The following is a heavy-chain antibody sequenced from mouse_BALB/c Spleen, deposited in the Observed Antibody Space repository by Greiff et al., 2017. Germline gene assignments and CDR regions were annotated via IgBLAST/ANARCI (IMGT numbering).Heavy chain of an antibody. Sequence: VQVVESGPGLVAPSQSLSITCTVSGFSLTSYGVHWVRQPPGKGLEWLGVIWAGGSTNYNSALMSRLSISKDNSKSQVFLKLNSLQTDDTATYYCAKANWDRFYAMDYWGQGTSVTVSS. V-gene: IGHV2-9*02. D-gene: IGHD4-1*01. CDR1: GFSLTSYG. CDR2: IWAGGST. J-gene: IGHJ4*01. CDR3: AKANWDRFYAMDY.